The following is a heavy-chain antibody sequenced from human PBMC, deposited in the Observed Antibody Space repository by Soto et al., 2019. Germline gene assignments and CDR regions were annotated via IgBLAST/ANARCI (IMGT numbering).Heavy chain of an antibody. Sequence: SLRLSCAASGFTFSSYSMNWVRQAPGKGLEWVSYISSSSSTIYYADSVKGRFTISRDNAKNSLYLQMNSLRAEDTAVYYCARLPPAYRSGYYTFSDYWGQGTLVTVSS. D-gene: IGHD3-3*01. CDR1: GFTFSSYS. V-gene: IGHV3-48*01. CDR2: ISSSSSTI. J-gene: IGHJ4*02. CDR3: ARLPPAYRSGYYTFSDY.